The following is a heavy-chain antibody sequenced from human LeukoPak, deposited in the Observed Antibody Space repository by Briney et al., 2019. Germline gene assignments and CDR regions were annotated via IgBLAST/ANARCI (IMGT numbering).Heavy chain of an antibody. Sequence: SETLSLTCAVYGGSFSGYYWSWNRQPPGKGLEWIGEINHSGSTNYNPSLKSRVTISVDTSKNQFSLKLSSVTAADTAVYYCARGDYGDSLDYWGQGTLVTVSS. D-gene: IGHD4-17*01. CDR3: ARGDYGDSLDY. J-gene: IGHJ4*02. CDR1: GGSFSGYY. CDR2: INHSGST. V-gene: IGHV4-34*01.